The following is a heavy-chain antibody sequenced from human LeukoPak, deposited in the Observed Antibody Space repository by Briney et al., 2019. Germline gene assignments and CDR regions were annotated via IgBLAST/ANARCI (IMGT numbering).Heavy chain of an antibody. Sequence: GASVKVSCKASGGTFSSYAISWVRQAPGQGLEWMGGIIPIFGTANYAQKVQGRVTITTDESTSTAYMELSSLRSEDTAVYYCATGRAKFWSGYPSCFDYWGQGTLVTVSS. V-gene: IGHV1-69*05. CDR1: GGTFSSYA. CDR3: ATGRAKFWSGYPSCFDY. CDR2: IIPIFGTA. D-gene: IGHD3-3*01. J-gene: IGHJ4*02.